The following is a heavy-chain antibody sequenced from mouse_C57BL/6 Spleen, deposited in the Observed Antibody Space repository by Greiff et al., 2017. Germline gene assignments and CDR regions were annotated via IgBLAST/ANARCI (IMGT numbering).Heavy chain of an antibody. CDR1: GFTFSSYA. D-gene: IGHD4-1*01. J-gene: IGHJ4*01. CDR3: TRLEAGTDAMDY. CDR2: ISSGGDYI. V-gene: IGHV5-9-1*02. Sequence: EVKVEESGEGLVKPGGSLKLSCAASGFTFSSYAMSWVRQTPEKRLEWVAYISSGGDYIYYADTVKGRFTISRDNARNTLYLQMSSLKSEDTAMYYCTRLEAGTDAMDYWGQGTSVTVSS.